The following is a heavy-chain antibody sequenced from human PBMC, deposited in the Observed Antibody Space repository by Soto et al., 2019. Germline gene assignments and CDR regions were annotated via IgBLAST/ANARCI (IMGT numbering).Heavy chain of an antibody. D-gene: IGHD3-16*01. CDR2: IHPSGTT. J-gene: IGHJ4*02. CDR3: ARGRDAYKGWHY. Sequence: QVQLQQWGAGLLKPSETLSLTCAVYGGSFSGYYCTWIRHPPGPGLERIGEIHPSGTTNYNPSLNGPRPLSRGTSQAPFSLRLTSVAAADTAVYYCARGRDAYKGWHYWGPGTLVSVSS. CDR1: GGSFSGYY. V-gene: IGHV4-34*01.